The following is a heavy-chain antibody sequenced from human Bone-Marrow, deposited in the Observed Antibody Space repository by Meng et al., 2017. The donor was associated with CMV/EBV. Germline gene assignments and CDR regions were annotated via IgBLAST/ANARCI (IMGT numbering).Heavy chain of an antibody. CDR2: IYSGGSST. J-gene: IGHJ6*02. CDR1: GFTFSSYA. D-gene: IGHD1-26*01. V-gene: IGHV3-23*03. CDR3: AKAQGSYYPIYGMDG. Sequence: GESLKISCAASGFTFSSYAMSWVRQAPGKGLEWVSVIYSGGSSTYYADSVKGRFTISRDNSKNTLYLQMNSLRAEDTAVYYCAKAQGSYYPIYGMDGWGQGTTVTVSS.